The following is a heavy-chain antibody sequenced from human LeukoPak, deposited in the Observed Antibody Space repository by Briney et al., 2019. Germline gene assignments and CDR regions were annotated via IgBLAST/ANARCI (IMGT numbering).Heavy chain of an antibody. J-gene: IGHJ4*02. Sequence: GRSLRLSCAASGFGFSNYAIHWVRQAPGKGLEWVAFISYDGTDKYYGDSVKGRFTISRDNSKKTAYLHMNSLRGADTAVYYCARSYDYGGSGPPEYLDLWGQGTLVTVSS. CDR2: ISYDGTDK. CDR3: ARSYDYGGSGPPEYLDL. D-gene: IGHD3-16*01. V-gene: IGHV3-30-3*01. CDR1: GFGFSNYA.